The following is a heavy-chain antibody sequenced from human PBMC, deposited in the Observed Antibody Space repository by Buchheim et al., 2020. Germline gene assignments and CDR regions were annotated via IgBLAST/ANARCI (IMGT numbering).Heavy chain of an antibody. J-gene: IGHJ6*02. CDR2: IIPILGIA. CDR1: GGTFSSYA. D-gene: IGHD1-26*01. Sequence: QVQLVQSGAEVKKPGSSVKVSCKASGGTFSSYAISWVRQAPGQGLEWMGRIIPILGIANYAQKFQGRVTITADKSTSTAYMELSSLRSEDTAVYYCARGSLKSFYYDYYYYGMDVWGQGTT. CDR3: ARGSLKSFYYDYYYYGMDV. V-gene: IGHV1-69*04.